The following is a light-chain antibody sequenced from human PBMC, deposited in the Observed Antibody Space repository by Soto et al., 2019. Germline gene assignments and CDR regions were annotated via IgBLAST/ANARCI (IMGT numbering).Light chain of an antibody. J-gene: IGKJ1*01. CDR2: GAS. CDR3: QQYGSSRT. Sequence: EIVLTQSPGTLSLSPGERATLSCRASQSVSSSYLAWYQQKPGQAPRLLIYGASSRATGIPDRFSGSGSGTDFTLNNSRLEPEDFAVYYCQQYGSSRTFGQGTKVEIK. CDR1: QSVSSSY. V-gene: IGKV3-20*01.